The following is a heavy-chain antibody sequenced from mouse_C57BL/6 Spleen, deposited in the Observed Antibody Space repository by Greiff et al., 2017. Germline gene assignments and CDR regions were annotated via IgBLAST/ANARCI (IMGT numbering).Heavy chain of an antibody. CDR1: GYTFTSYW. CDR3: ARDPYYAMDY. V-gene: IGHV1-61*01. CDR2: IYPSDSET. J-gene: IGHJ4*01. Sequence: QVQLKQPGAELVRPGSSVKLSCKASGYTFTSYWMXWVKQRPGQGLEWIGNIYPSDSETHYNQKFKGKATLTVDKSSSTAYMQLSSLTSEDSAVXYCARDPYYAMDYWGQGTSVTVSS.